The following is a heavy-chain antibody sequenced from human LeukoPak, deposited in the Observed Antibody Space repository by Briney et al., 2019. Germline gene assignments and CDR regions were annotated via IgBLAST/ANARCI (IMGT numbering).Heavy chain of an antibody. J-gene: IGHJ4*02. CDR2: ISYDGSNK. Sequence: GGSLRLSCAASGFTFSSYAMHWVRQAPGKGLEWVAVISYDGSNKYYADSVKGRFTISRDNSKNTLYLQMNSLRAEDTAVYYCARDGDPTGYFDYWGQGTLVTVSS. V-gene: IGHV3-30-3*01. CDR3: ARDGDPTGYFDY. CDR1: GFTFSSYA. D-gene: IGHD4-17*01.